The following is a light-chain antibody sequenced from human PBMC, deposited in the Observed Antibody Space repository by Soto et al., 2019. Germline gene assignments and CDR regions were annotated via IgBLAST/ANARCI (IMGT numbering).Light chain of an antibody. CDR1: QSVSSN. CDR2: GAS. V-gene: IGKV3-15*01. J-gene: IGKJ1*01. Sequence: EIVMTQSPATLSVSPGERATLSCRASQSVSSNLAWYQQKPGQAPRLLIYGASTRATGIPARFSGSRSRTEFPLTISSLQSEDFADYYCQQYDNWPPWTFGQGTKVEIE. CDR3: QQYDNWPPWT.